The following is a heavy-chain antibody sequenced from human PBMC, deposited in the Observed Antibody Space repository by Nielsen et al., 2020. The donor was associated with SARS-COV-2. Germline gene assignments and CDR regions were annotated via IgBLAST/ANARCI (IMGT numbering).Heavy chain of an antibody. J-gene: IGHJ6*02. V-gene: IGHV1-69*06. D-gene: IGHD3-9*01. CDR1: GGTFSSYA. Sequence: SVKVSCKASGGTFSSYAISWVRQAPGQGLEWMGGIIPIFGTANYAQKFQGRATITADKSTSTVYMELSSLRSEDTAVYYCARGVPRYDILTGSYYYGMDVWGQGTTVTVSS. CDR2: IIPIFGTA. CDR3: ARGVPRYDILTGSYYYGMDV.